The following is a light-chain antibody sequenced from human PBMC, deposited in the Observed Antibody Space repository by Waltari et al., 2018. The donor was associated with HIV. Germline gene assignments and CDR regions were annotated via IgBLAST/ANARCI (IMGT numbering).Light chain of an antibody. V-gene: IGKV1-39*01. J-gene: IGKJ4*01. CDR3: QQSYSTPLT. Sequence: TQSPSSLSASVGDRVTVSCRANQNISSYLIWYQQRPGKAPRLLIYTASTLQRGVPSRFSGSGSGTDFTLSITSLQPEDFATYYCQQSYSTPLTFGGGTRVEIK. CDR2: TAS. CDR1: QNISSY.